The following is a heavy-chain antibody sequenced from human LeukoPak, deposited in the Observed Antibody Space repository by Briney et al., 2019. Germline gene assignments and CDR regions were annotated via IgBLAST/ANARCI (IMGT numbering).Heavy chain of an antibody. J-gene: IGHJ4*02. Sequence: GGSLRLSCATSGFTFWNYRMNWVRQAPGKGLEWVSSIDGTSSNIYYADSVKGRFTISRDNAENSVYLQMSSLRAEDTAVYYCARDDPSMIAALHYWGQGTLVTVSS. CDR3: ARDDPSMIAALHY. V-gene: IGHV3-21*01. CDR2: IDGTSSNI. CDR1: GFTFWNYR. D-gene: IGHD6-6*01.